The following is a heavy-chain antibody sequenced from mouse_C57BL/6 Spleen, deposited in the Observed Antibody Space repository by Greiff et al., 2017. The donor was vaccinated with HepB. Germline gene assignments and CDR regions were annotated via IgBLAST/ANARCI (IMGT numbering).Heavy chain of an antibody. V-gene: IGHV1-82*01. D-gene: IGHD1-1*01. Sequence: QVQLQQSGPELVKPGASVKISCKASGYAFSSSWMNWVKQRPGKGLEWIGRIYPGDGDTNYNGKFKGKATLTADKSSSTAYMQLSSLASEDSAVYFCARSNYYYGPSYCDYWGQGTTLTVSS. J-gene: IGHJ2*01. CDR1: GYAFSSSW. CDR2: IYPGDGDT. CDR3: ARSNYYYGPSYCDY.